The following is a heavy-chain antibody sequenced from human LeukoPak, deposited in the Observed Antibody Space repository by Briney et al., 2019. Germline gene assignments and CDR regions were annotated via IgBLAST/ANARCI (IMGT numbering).Heavy chain of an antibody. D-gene: IGHD5-18*01. CDR3: AREVLGYSYADGFVS. V-gene: IGHV3-48*04. CDR2: ISSSSSTI. CDR1: GFTFSSYA. Sequence: GGSLRLSCAASGFTFSSYAMHWVRQAAGKGLEWVSYISSSSSTIYYADSVKGRFTISRDNAKNSLYLQMNSLRAEDTAVYYCAREVLGYSYADGFVSWGQGTLVTVSS. J-gene: IGHJ1*01.